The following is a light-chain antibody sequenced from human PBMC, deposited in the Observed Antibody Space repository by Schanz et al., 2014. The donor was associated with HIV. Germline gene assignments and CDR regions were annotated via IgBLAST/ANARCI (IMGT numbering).Light chain of an antibody. CDR1: SSDVGSYNL. CDR3: CSYAGSYTLV. Sequence: QSVLTQPASVSGSPGQSITISCTGTSSDVGSYNLVSWYQQHPGKAPKLMIYEGSKRPSGVPDRFSGSKSGNTASLTVSGLQAEDEADYYCCSYAGSYTLVFGGGTKLTVL. J-gene: IGLJ3*02. CDR2: EGS. V-gene: IGLV2-23*01.